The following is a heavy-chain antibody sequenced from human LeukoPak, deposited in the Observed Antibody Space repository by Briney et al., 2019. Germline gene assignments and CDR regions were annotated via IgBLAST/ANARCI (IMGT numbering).Heavy chain of an antibody. D-gene: IGHD3-10*01. V-gene: IGHV3-23*01. J-gene: IGHJ6*02. CDR2: ISDSGGST. Sequence: GGSLRLSCAASGFTFSNYAMSWVRQAPGKGLEWVSTISDSGGSTYYADSVKGRFTISRDNSKNTLYLQMSSLRAEDTAIHYCAKAPYSDCSSGRPPFMDVWGQGTTVAVS. CDR1: GFTFSNYA. CDR3: AKAPYSDCSSGRPPFMDV.